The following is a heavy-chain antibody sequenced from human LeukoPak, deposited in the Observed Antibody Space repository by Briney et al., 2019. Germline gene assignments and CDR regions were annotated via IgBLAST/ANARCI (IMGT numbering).Heavy chain of an antibody. V-gene: IGHV3-21*01. CDR3: AKSAYAGYYMDV. Sequence: GGSLRLSCAASGFTFSNAWMSWVRQAPGKGLEWVSSISSSSSYIYYADSVKGRFTISRDNAKNSLYLQMNSLRAEDTAVYYCAKSAYAGYYMDVWGKGTTVTVSS. J-gene: IGHJ6*03. D-gene: IGHD4-23*01. CDR2: ISSSSSYI. CDR1: GFTFSNAW.